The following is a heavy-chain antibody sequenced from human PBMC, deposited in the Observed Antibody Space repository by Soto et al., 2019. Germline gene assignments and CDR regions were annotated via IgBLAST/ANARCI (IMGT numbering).Heavy chain of an antibody. Sequence: QVQLQESGPGLVKPSQTLSLTCTVSGGSISSVDYYWSWIRQPPGKGLEWVWYIYYSGSTYYNNSLKSRVTITVETYKNQFSLKLSSVTAADTAVYYCAREARELRYFGWSRECWYFDLWGRGTLVTVSS. D-gene: IGHD3-9*01. J-gene: IGHJ2*01. V-gene: IGHV4-30-4*01. CDR3: AREARELRYFGWSRECWYFDL. CDR1: GGSISSVDYY. CDR2: IYYSGST.